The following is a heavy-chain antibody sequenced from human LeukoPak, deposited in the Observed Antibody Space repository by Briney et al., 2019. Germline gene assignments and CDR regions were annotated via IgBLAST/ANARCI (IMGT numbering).Heavy chain of an antibody. V-gene: IGHV4-34*01. CDR2: INHSGST. D-gene: IGHD1-1*01. CDR3: ARYWNDAFDI. CDR1: GGSFSGYY. Sequence: PSETLSLTCAVYGGSFSGYYWSWIRQPPGKGLEWIGEINHSGSTNYNPSLKSRVTISVDTSKNQFSLKLSSVTAADTAVYYCARYWNDAFDIWGQGTMVTVS. J-gene: IGHJ3*02.